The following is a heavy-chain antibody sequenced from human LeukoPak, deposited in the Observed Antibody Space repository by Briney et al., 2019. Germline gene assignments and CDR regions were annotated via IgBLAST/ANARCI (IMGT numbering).Heavy chain of an antibody. J-gene: IGHJ4*02. CDR3: AKDRIQLWSLRGSFDY. D-gene: IGHD5-18*01. CDR2: IYSGGST. V-gene: IGHV3-53*05. Sequence: GGSLRLSCAASGFTVSSDYMSWVRQAPGKGREWVSVIYSGGSTYYADSVKGRFTISRDNSKNTLHLQMNSLRAEDTAVYYCAKDRIQLWSLRGSFDYWGQGTLVTVSS. CDR1: GFTVSSDY.